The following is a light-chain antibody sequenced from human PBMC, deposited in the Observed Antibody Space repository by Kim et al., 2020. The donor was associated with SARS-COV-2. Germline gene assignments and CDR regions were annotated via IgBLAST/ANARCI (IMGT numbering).Light chain of an antibody. J-gene: IGKJ2*01. V-gene: IGKV3-15*01. Sequence: EIVMTQSPATPSVSPGERVTLSCRASQSVDTNLAWYQQKPGQAPRLLIYGASTRATDIPARFSGSGSGTEFTLIISSLQSEDFAVYYCQQYSHWPPYTFGQGTKLEI. CDR3: QQYSHWPPYT. CDR2: GAS. CDR1: QSVDTN.